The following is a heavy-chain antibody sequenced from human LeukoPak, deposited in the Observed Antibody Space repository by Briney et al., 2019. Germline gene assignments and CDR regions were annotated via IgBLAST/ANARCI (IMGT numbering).Heavy chain of an antibody. J-gene: IGHJ5*02. D-gene: IGHD3-9*01. Sequence: SVRQAPGKGLEGSGSIWLDGNDYYNPSLRSRVAMSVDAPKSQFYLRVSSVTDAATGIYYCVRDRRGRYEDWYEAWGQGTLVTVSS. V-gene: IGHV4-39*07. CDR3: VRDRRGRYEDWYEA. CDR2: IWLDGND.